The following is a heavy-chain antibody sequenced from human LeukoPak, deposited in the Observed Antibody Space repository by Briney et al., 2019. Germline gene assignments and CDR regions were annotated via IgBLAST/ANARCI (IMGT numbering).Heavy chain of an antibody. CDR3: AKEGSVCRNGICRYFDY. J-gene: IGHJ4*02. CDR1: GFTFEGCA. Sequence: GRSLRLSCAASGFTFEGCAMHWVRQAPGKGLEWVSSINWDSGYIEYADSVRGRFTISRDNAKNSLYLQMNSLKPGDTALYFCAKEGSVCRNGICRYFDYWGQGTPVTVFS. D-gene: IGHD2-8*01. V-gene: IGHV3-9*01. CDR2: INWDSGYI.